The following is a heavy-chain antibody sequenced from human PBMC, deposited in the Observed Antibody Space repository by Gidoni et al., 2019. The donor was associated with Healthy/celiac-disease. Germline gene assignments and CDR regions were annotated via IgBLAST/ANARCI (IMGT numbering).Heavy chain of an antibody. J-gene: IGHJ4*02. CDR3: AREDYGVFY. CDR2: INHRGST. CDR1: GGSFSGYY. Sequence: QVQLQQWGAGLSKPSETLSLTCAFYGGSFSGYYWSWIRQPPGKGLEWIGEINHRGSTNYNPSLKSRVTISVDTSKNQFSLKLSSVTAADTAVYYCAREDYGVFYWGQGTLVTVSS. V-gene: IGHV4-34*01. D-gene: IGHD3-16*01.